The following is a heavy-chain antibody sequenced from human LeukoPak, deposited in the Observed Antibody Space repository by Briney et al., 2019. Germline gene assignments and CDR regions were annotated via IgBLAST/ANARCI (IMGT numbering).Heavy chain of an antibody. CDR1: GFTFSTYA. V-gene: IGHV3-23*01. J-gene: IGHJ4*02. Sequence: GGSLRLSCAASGFTFSTYAMNWVRQAPGKGLEWVSVIVGNGGGIHYADSVKGRFTISRDNYKSTLYLQMNSLRAEDTAVYYCAKDRIPGGKYSIDFWGQGTLVTVSS. CDR2: IVGNGGGI. D-gene: IGHD2-8*02. CDR3: AKDRIPGGKYSIDF.